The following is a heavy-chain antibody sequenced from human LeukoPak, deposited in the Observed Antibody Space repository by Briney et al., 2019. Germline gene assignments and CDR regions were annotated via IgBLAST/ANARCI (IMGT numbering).Heavy chain of an antibody. D-gene: IGHD2-15*01. CDR1: GYTFTGNY. CDR3: ARDQGGFDY. Sequence: ASVKVSCKASGYTFTGNYLHWVLQAPGQGLEWMGWIIPNSGVTNYAQKFQGRVTMTRDTSITTVYLELTRLSSDDAAVYYCARDQGGFDYWGQGTLVTVSS. J-gene: IGHJ4*02. CDR2: IIPNSGVT. V-gene: IGHV1-2*02.